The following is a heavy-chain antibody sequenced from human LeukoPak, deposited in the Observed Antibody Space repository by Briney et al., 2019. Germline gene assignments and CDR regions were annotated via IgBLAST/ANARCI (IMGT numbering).Heavy chain of an antibody. Sequence: GGSLRLSCAASGFSFRTYDLSWVRQAPGKGLEWVSCISSNVNKMYYAESVRGRFTVSRDNAGNSLSLQMDSLRAEDTAVYYCTRELLSLHQGLDSWGQGTLVTVSS. CDR1: GFSFRTYD. CDR3: TRELLSLHQGLDS. CDR2: ISSNVNKM. V-gene: IGHV3-21*01. D-gene: IGHD2/OR15-2a*01. J-gene: IGHJ5*01.